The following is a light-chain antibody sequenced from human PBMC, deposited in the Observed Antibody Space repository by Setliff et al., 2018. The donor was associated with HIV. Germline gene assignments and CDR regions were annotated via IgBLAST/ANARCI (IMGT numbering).Light chain of an antibody. J-gene: IGLJ2*01. V-gene: IGLV1-44*01. CDR3: SSYTSSSTHVV. CDR2: ANF. Sequence: QSVLTQPPSASGTPGQRVTISCSGSFSNIGRNTINRYQQLPGTAPKLLIFANFQRPSGVPDRFSGSKSGNTASLTISGLQAEDGDDYYCSSYTSSSTHVVFGGGTKGTVL. CDR1: FSNIGRNT.